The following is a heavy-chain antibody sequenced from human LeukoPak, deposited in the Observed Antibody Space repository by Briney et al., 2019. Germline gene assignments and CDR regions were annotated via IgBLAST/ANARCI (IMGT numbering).Heavy chain of an antibody. J-gene: IGHJ5*02. CDR3: ARGPLTMTRGFDP. CDR1: GGSFSDYY. Sequence: SETLSLTCAVYGGSFSDYYWNWIRQPPGKGLEWIGEINHSGSTNYNPSLKTRVTMSVDTSKNQFSLKLSSVTAADTAVYYCARGPLTMTRGFDPWGQGTLVTVSS. CDR2: INHSGST. D-gene: IGHD4-17*01. V-gene: IGHV4-34*01.